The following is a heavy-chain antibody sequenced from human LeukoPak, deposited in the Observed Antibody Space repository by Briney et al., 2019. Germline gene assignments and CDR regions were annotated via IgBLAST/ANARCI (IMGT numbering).Heavy chain of an antibody. D-gene: IGHD1-26*01. CDR1: GGSISSYY. CDR2: IYYSGSN. V-gene: IGHV4-59*01. Sequence: SETLSLTCTVSGGSISSYYWSWIRQPPGKGLEWIGYIYYSGSNNYNPSLKSRVTISVKTPKNQFSLKLSSVTAADTAVYYCARTGGSFYFYYYMDVWGKGTTVTVSS. CDR3: ARTGGSFYFYYYMDV. J-gene: IGHJ6*03.